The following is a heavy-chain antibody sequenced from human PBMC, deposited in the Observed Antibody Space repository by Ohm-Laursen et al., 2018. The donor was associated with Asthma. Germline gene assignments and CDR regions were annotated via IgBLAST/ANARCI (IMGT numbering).Heavy chain of an antibody. Sequence: ATVKISCKASGYTFTSYGISWVRQAPGQGLEWMGWISAYNGNTNYAQKLQGRVTITTDTSTSTAYMELRSLRSDDTAVYFCARWGGYCSDSTCYSGWFDPWGQGTLVTVSS. V-gene: IGHV1-18*01. CDR1: GYTFTSYG. D-gene: IGHD2-15*01. CDR3: ARWGGYCSDSTCYSGWFDP. CDR2: ISAYNGNT. J-gene: IGHJ5*02.